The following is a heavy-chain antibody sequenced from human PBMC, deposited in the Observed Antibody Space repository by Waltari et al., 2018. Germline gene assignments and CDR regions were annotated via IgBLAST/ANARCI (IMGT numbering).Heavy chain of an antibody. D-gene: IGHD2-15*01. CDR1: GGSISSGSYS. V-gene: IGHV4-61*02. J-gene: IGHJ6*02. CDR3: ARVPSFCSGGSCYPYGMDV. Sequence: QVQLQESGPGLVKPSQTLSLTCTVSGGSISSGSYSWSWIRQPAGKGLEWIGRIYTSGSTNYNPSLKSRVTISVDTSKNQFSLKLSSVTAADTAVYYCARVPSFCSGGSCYPYGMDVWGQGTTVTVSS. CDR2: IYTSGST.